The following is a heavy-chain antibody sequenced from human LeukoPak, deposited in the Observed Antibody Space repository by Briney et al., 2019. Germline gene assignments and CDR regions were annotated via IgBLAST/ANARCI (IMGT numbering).Heavy chain of an antibody. V-gene: IGHV3-30*18. Sequence: GGSLRLSCAASGFTFSSYGMHWVRQAPGKGLEWVAVISYDGSNKYYADSVKGRFTISRDNSKNTLYLQMNSLRAEDTAVYYCAKGGSSDSGGYRAASYFDYWGQGTLVTVSS. CDR2: ISYDGSNK. J-gene: IGHJ4*02. D-gene: IGHD3-22*01. CDR3: AKGGSSDSGGYRAASYFDY. CDR1: GFTFSSYG.